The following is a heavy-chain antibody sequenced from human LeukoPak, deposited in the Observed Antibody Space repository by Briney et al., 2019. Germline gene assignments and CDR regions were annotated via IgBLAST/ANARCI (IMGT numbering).Heavy chain of an antibody. J-gene: IGHJ6*03. CDR2: ISWNSGSI. CDR1: GFTFDDYA. Sequence: GGSLRLSCAASGFTFDDYAMHWVRQAPGKGLEWVSGISWNSGSIGYADSVKGRFTISRDNAKNSLYLQMNSLRAEDMAVYYCARDGMDDLASGYSSDYYYYMDVWGKGTTVTVSS. D-gene: IGHD6-25*01. CDR3: ARDGMDDLASGYSSDYYYYMDV. V-gene: IGHV3-9*03.